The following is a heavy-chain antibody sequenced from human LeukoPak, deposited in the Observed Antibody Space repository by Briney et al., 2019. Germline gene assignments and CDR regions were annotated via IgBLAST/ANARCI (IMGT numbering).Heavy chain of an antibody. CDR3: ARSLIPPTYWYFDS. J-gene: IGHJ4*02. CDR1: GASISTYY. Sequence: SETLSLTCTVSGASISTYYWNWIRQPAGKGLEWIGRIYTSVSTNYNPSLKSRVTMSVDTSKNQFSLKLSSVTAADTAVYYCARSLIPPTYWYFDSWGQGTLVTVSS. CDR2: IYTSVST. V-gene: IGHV4-4*07. D-gene: IGHD2-21*01.